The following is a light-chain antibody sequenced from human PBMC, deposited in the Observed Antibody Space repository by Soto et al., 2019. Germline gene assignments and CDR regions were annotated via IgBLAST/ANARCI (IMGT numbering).Light chain of an antibody. CDR3: QQYNSDST. J-gene: IGKJ1*01. CDR2: KAS. Sequence: QMTQSPSTLSASVGDRVTITCRASQSISIWMAWYQQKPGKAPKLLIYKASSLESEVPSRFSGSGSGTEFTLTINSLQPDDSATYYCQQYNSDSTFGQGTKVEIK. CDR1: QSISIW. V-gene: IGKV1-5*03.